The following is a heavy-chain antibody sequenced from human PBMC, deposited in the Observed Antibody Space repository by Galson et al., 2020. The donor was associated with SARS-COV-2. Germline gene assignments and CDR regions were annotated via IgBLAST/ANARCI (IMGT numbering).Heavy chain of an antibody. CDR1: GFTFSNYV. J-gene: IGHJ4*02. Sequence: GGSLRLSCAASGFTFSNYVMHWVRQAPGKGPEWVAVISSDGSNSFYADSLKGQFTISRDNSKSTLYLQMNSLRAEDTAVYYCARGGEWELPYYFDYWSQGTLVTVSS. D-gene: IGHD1-26*01. CDR2: ISSDGSNS. V-gene: IGHV3-30*04. CDR3: ARGGEWELPYYFDY.